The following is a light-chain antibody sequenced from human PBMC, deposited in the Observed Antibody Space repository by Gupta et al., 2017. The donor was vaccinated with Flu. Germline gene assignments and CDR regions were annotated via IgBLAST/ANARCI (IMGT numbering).Light chain of an antibody. V-gene: IGKV3-11*01. Sequence: EVVLTQSPATLSLSPGEKATLSCRASRTINTYLAWYQQKPGQAPRLLIYDASNRATDIPARFSGSGSGTDFTLTISSLEPEDFAVYYCQQRSDWPPSTFGQGTRLEIK. J-gene: IGKJ5*01. CDR2: DAS. CDR1: RTINTY. CDR3: QQRSDWPPST.